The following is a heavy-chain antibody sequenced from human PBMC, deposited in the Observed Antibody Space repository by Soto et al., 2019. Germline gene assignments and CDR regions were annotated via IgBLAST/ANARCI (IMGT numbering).Heavy chain of an antibody. CDR2: ISPYNGNT. V-gene: IGHV1-18*01. J-gene: IGHJ4*02. Sequence: QVQLVQSGAAVKKPGASVKVSCKTSGYTFTTYGISWVRQAPGQGIEWMGWISPYNGNTKYAQKLQGRVNMTADTSTSTAYMDLRIMTSDDTAVYYCTRGGFGEVVYYFDYWGTGTLVTVSS. CDR1: GYTFTTYG. D-gene: IGHD3-10*01. CDR3: TRGGFGEVVYYFDY.